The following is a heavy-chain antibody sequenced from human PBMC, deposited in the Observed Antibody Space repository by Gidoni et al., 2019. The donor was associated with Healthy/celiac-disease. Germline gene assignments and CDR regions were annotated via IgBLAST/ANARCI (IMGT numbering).Heavy chain of an antibody. CDR3: ARSNGRYDSISY. J-gene: IGHJ4*02. Sequence: QVQLVQSGAEVKKPGSSVKVSCKASGGTFSSHASRWVRQAPGQGLGWMGGIIPIFGTANYAQKFQGRVTITADESTSTAYMELSSLRSEDTAVYYCARSNGRYDSISYWGQGTLVTVSS. CDR1: GGTFSSHA. CDR2: IIPIFGTA. V-gene: IGHV1-69*01. D-gene: IGHD3-22*01.